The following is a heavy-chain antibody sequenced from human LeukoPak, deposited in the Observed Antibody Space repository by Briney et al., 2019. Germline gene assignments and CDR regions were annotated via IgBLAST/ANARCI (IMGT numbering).Heavy chain of an antibody. V-gene: IGHV3-30*02. J-gene: IGHJ4*02. CDR1: GFTFSSYG. D-gene: IGHD6-13*01. CDR3: AKDWSGSSWPFDY. CDR2: IRYDGSNK. Sequence: GGSLRLSCAASGFTFSSYGMHWVRQAPGKGLEWVAFIRYDGSNKYYADSVKGRFTISRDNSKNTLYLQMNSLRAEDTAVYYCAKDWSGSSWPFDYWGQGTLVTVSS.